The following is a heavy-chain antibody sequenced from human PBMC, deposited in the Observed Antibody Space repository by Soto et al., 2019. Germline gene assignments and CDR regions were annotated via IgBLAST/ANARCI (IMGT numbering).Heavy chain of an antibody. CDR3: ARDPRKYSSSWYPNWFRP. CDR2: ITGSADST. V-gene: IGHV3-23*01. CDR1: GFSFSSYA. D-gene: IGHD6-13*01. J-gene: IGHJ5*02. Sequence: PGGSLRLSCAASGFSFSSYALTWVRQAPGKGLEWVSGITGSADSTFYADSVKGRFTISRDNSKNTLYLQMNSLRVEDTALYYCARDPRKYSSSWYPNWFRPWGQGTRVTVAS.